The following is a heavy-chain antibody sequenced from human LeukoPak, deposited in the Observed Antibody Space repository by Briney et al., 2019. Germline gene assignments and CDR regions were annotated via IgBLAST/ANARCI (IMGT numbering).Heavy chain of an antibody. V-gene: IGHV1-2*02. CDR1: GYTFTGYY. CDR3: ARPPITMVRGVMENWFDP. Sequence: ASVKVSCKASGYTFTGYYMHWVRQAPGQGLEWMGWINPNSGGTNYAQKFQGRVTMTRDTSISTAYMELSRLRSNDTAVYYCARPPITMVRGVMENWFDPWGQGTLVTVSS. D-gene: IGHD3-10*01. J-gene: IGHJ5*02. CDR2: INPNSGGT.